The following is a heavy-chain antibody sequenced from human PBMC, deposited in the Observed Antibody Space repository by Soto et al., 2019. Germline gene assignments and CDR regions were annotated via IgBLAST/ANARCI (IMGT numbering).Heavy chain of an antibody. CDR1: GFTFSSYS. CDR2: ISSSSSTI. D-gene: IGHD6-13*01. Sequence: GGSLRLSCAASGFTFSSYSMNWVRQAPGKGLEWVSYISSSSSTIYYADSVKGRFTISRDNAKNSLYLQMNSLRDEDTAVYYCARDLYGRLKTAGRTYYYYGMDVWGQGTTVTVSS. V-gene: IGHV3-48*02. J-gene: IGHJ6*02. CDR3: ARDLYGRLKTAGRTYYYYGMDV.